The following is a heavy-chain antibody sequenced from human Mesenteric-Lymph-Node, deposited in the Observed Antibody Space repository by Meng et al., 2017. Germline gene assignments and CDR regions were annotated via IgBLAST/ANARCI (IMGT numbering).Heavy chain of an antibody. D-gene: IGHD6-19*01. CDR1: VFTFSSYG. Sequence: GESLKISCAASVFTFSSYGMHWVRQAPGKGLEWVAVISYDGSNKYYADSVKGRFTISRDNSKNTLYLQMNSLRAEDTAVYYCARDPSILVAGTFGDYWGQGTLVTVSS. CDR2: ISYDGSNK. V-gene: IGHV3-30*06. CDR3: ARDPSILVAGTFGDY. J-gene: IGHJ4*02.